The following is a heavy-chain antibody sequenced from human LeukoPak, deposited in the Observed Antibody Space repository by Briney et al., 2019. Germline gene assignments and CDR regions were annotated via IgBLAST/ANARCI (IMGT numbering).Heavy chain of an antibody. Sequence: SETLSLTCTVSGGSISSSSYYWGWSRQPPGQGLERIGSIYDTGSTYYNPSLKSRVTISVDTSKNQFSLKLSSVTAADTAEYYCARHCISTSCYVSYYWGQGALGTVSS. J-gene: IGHJ4*02. CDR1: GGSISSSSYY. D-gene: IGHD2-2*01. CDR2: IYDTGST. V-gene: IGHV4-39*01. CDR3: ARHCISTSCYVSYY.